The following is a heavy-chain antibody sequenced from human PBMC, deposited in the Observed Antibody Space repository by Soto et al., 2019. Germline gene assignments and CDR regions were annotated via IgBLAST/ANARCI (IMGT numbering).Heavy chain of an antibody. CDR1: SGSISSYY. D-gene: IGHD5-12*01. CDR3: ARETSRDGYNFETWFDP. CDR2: IYNRGST. J-gene: IGHJ5*02. Sequence: PSETLSLTCSVSSGSISSYYWSWIRQPPGKGLEWIGYIYNRGSTNYNPSLKSRVTISVDTSTNQFSLKLSSVTAADTAVYYCARETSRDGYNFETWFDPWGPGTLVTVS. V-gene: IGHV4-59*01.